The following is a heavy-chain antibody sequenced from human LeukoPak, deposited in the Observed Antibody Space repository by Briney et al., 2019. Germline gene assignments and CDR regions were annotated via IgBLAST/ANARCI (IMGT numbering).Heavy chain of an antibody. V-gene: IGHV4-31*03. CDR3: ARAGRNYVHRPHYGMDV. J-gene: IGHJ6*04. CDR2: IYYSGST. CDR1: GGSISSGGYY. Sequence: SETLSLTCTVSGGSISSGGYYWSWIRQHPGKGLEWIGYIYYSGSTYYNPSLKSRVTISVDTSKNQFSLKLSSVTAADTAVYYCARAGRNYVHRPHYGMDVWGKGTTVTVSS. D-gene: IGHD3-16*01.